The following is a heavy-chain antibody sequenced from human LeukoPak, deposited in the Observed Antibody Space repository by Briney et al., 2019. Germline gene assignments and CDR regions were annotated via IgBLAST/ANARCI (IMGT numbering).Heavy chain of an antibody. CDR3: AKPQTDYDFWSAGWFAT. CDR1: GFTFRDYA. V-gene: IGHV3-23*01. Sequence: GGSLRLSXAASGFTFRDYAMHWVRQAPGKGLEWVSGISGSGGVTRHADSVKGRFTISRDNSDNRLYLQLNSLRAGDTAVYYCAKPQTDYDFWSAGWFATWGQGTLVLVSS. D-gene: IGHD3-3*01. CDR2: ISGSGGVT. J-gene: IGHJ5*02.